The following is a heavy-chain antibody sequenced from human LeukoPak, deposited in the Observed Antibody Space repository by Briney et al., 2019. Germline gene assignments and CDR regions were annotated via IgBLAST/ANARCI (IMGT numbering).Heavy chain of an antibody. J-gene: IGHJ4*02. Sequence: PSETLSLTCTASGGSISSYYWSWIRQPPGKGLEWMGYIYYSGSTNYYPSLKSRVTITVDTSKNQFSLELSSVTAADTAVYYCARDYYGSGSYYFDYWGQGTLVTVSS. D-gene: IGHD3-10*01. V-gene: IGHV4-59*01. CDR1: GGSISSYY. CDR3: ARDYYGSGSYYFDY. CDR2: IYYSGST.